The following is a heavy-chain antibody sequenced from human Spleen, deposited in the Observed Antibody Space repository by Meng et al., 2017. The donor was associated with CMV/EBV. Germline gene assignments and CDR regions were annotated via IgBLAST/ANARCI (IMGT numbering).Heavy chain of an antibody. CDR1: FSGYY. Sequence: FSGYYWSWIRQPPGKGLEWIGEINHSGSTNYNPSLKSRVTISVDTSKNQFSLKLSSVTAADTAVYYCARGLIGAARYPYSSGWYYFDYWGQGTLVTVSS. J-gene: IGHJ4*02. D-gene: IGHD6-19*01. CDR2: INHSGST. CDR3: ARGLIGAARYPYSSGWYYFDY. V-gene: IGHV4-34*01.